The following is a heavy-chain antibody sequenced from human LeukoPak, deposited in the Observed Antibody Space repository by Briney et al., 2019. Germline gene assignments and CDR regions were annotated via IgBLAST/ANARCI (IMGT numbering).Heavy chain of an antibody. Sequence: ASVKVSCKASGGTFSSYAISWVRQAPGQGLEWMGGIIPIFGTANYAQKFQGRVTITTDESTSTAYMELSSLRSEDTAVYYCATNHGYCSSTSCPTGFRFDYWGQGTLVTVSS. V-gene: IGHV1-69*05. CDR1: GGTFSSYA. CDR2: IIPIFGTA. J-gene: IGHJ4*02. D-gene: IGHD2-2*03. CDR3: ATNHGYCSSTSCPTGFRFDY.